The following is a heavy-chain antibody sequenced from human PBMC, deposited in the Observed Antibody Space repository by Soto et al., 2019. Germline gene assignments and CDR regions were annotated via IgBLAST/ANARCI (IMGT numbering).Heavy chain of an antibody. CDR3: ARGAEGGWKEFDY. Sequence: QVQLQQWGAGLLKPSVTLSLICAVYGGSFSGYYWSWIRQPPGKGLEWIGEINHRGTTNSNPSLKSRATMSVDTSKKQVSLKLSSVTAADTAVYYGARGAEGGWKEFDYWGQGTLVTVAS. V-gene: IGHV4-34*01. J-gene: IGHJ4*02. CDR1: GGSFSGYY. CDR2: INHRGTT. D-gene: IGHD6-19*01.